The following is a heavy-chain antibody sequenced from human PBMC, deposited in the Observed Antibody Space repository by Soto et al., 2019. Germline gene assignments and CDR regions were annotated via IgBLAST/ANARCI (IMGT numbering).Heavy chain of an antibody. Sequence: EVQPLESGGGLVQPGGSLRLSCAASGFTFSSFAMSWVRQAPGKGLEWVSAINYSGGSTYYADSVKGLFTISRDSSKIWLYLQMTSRRAEDTAVYYCAKDVGGTGYCSGGKCGADSWGQGNLVTVSS. CDR3: AKDVGGTGYCSGGKCGADS. CDR2: INYSGGST. V-gene: IGHV3-23*01. D-gene: IGHD2-15*01. CDR1: GFTFSSFA. J-gene: IGHJ5*01.